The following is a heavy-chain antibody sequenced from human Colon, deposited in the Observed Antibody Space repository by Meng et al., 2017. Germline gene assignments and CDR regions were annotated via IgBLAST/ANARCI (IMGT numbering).Heavy chain of an antibody. CDR2: IGTAGDT. CDR3: ARDGGHRADS. J-gene: IGHJ4*02. V-gene: IGHV3-13*01. Sequence: LVESGGGLVQPGGSLRLSCAAAGFTFSSYDMDWVRQATGKGLEWVSSIGTAGDTYYPGSVKGRFTISRDNAKKSLYLQMNSLRAGDTAVSYCARDGGHRADSWGQGTLVTVSS. CDR1: GFTFSSYD. D-gene: IGHD2-15*01.